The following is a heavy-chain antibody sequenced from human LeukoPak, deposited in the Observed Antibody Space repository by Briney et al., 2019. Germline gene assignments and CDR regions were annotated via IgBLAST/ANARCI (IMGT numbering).Heavy chain of an antibody. CDR3: ARGAAKRNDLWSGYYHWFDP. D-gene: IGHD3-3*01. CDR2: IIPIFGTA. Sequence: SVKVSCNASGGTFSSYAISWVRQAPGQGLEWMGGIIPIFGTANYAQKFQGRVTITADESTSTAYMELSSLRSEDTAVYYCARGAAKRNDLWSGYYHWFDPWGQGTLVTVSS. J-gene: IGHJ5*02. V-gene: IGHV1-69*13. CDR1: GGTFSSYA.